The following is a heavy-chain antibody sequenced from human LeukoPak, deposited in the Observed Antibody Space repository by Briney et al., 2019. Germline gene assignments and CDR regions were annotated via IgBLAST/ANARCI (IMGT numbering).Heavy chain of an antibody. CDR1: GFTFSSYA. J-gene: IGHJ4*02. V-gene: IGHV3-23*01. D-gene: IGHD2-15*01. CDR2: ISGSGGST. Sequence: GGSLRLSFAASGFTFSSYAMSWVRQAPGKGLEWVSAISGSGGSTYYADSVKGRFTISRDNSKNTLYLQMNSLRAEDTAVYYCAARRLGYCSGGSCFEVPDYWGQGTLVTVSS. CDR3: AARRLGYCSGGSCFEVPDY.